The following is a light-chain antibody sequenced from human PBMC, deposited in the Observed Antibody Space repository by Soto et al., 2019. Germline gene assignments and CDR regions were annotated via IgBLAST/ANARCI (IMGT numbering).Light chain of an antibody. CDR3: QQYGSSPPYS. V-gene: IGKV3-20*01. CDR1: QTITSVY. Sequence: EIVLTQSPVTLSLSPGERATLSCRTSQTITSVYLAWYQHKPGQAPRLLIYGASSRATGIPDRFSGSGSGTDFTLTISRLQPEDVAVYYCQQYGSSPPYSFGQGTKLEIK. J-gene: IGKJ2*01. CDR2: GAS.